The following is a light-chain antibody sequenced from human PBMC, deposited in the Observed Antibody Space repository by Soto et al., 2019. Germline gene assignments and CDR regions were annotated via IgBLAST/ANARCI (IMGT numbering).Light chain of an antibody. J-gene: IGKJ1*01. Sequence: DIQLTQSPSTLSASVGDRVTITCRASQNIGTWLAWYQHRPGEGPKLLIHDASTLESGVPSRFSGGGSATEFSLSINSLESDDSGTYHCQQYATYSPSTFGQGTTVEIK. CDR1: QNIGTW. CDR3: QQYATYSPST. V-gene: IGKV1-5*01. CDR2: DAS.